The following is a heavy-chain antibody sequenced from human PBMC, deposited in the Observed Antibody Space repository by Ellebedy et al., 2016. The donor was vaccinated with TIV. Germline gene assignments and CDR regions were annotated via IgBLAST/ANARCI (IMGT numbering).Heavy chain of an antibody. CDR2: VSGSGDST. CDR1: GFTFSSYA. J-gene: IGHJ4*02. Sequence: GESLKISCAASGFTFSSYAMSWVRQAPGKGLEWVSTVSGSGDSTYYADSVRGRFTISRDNSKNTLYLQMNSLRVEDTAVYYCAREEGPLDYWGQGTLVTVSS. CDR3: AREEGPLDY. V-gene: IGHV3-23*01.